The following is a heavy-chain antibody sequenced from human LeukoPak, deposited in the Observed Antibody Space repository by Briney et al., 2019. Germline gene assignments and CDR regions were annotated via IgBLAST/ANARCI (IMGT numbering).Heavy chain of an antibody. CDR3: ATVGYCSSTSCYIDWFDP. J-gene: IGHJ5*02. CDR1: GYTLTELS. CDR2: FDPEDGET. D-gene: IGHD2-2*02. Sequence: ASVTVSCKVSGYTLTELSMHWVRQAPGKGLEWMGGFDPEDGETIYAQKFQGRVTMTEDTSTDTAYMELSSLRSEDTAVYYCATVGYCSSTSCYIDWFDPWGQGTLVTVSS. V-gene: IGHV1-24*01.